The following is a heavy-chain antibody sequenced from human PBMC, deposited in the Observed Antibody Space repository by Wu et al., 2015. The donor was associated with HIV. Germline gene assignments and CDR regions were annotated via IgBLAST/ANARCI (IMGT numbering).Heavy chain of an antibody. J-gene: IGHJ3*02. CDR1: GYPFTNYF. V-gene: IGHV1-2*02. CDR3: ARRLNLGITMVRGVISDAFDI. Sequence: QVQLAQSVSEIKKLGASVKVSCKASGYPFTNYFIHWVRQAPGQGLEWMAWINPNSGGTNYAQKFQGRVTMTRDTSISTAYMELSRLRSDDTAVYYCARRLNLGITMVRGVISDAFDIWGQGTMVTVSS. CDR2: INPNSGGT. D-gene: IGHD3-10*01.